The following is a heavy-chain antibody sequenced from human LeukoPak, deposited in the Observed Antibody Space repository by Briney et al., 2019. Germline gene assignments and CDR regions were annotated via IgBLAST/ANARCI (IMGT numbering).Heavy chain of an antibody. J-gene: IGHJ3*02. V-gene: IGHV1-69*01. CDR1: GDTFSSYA. Sequence: GSSVKVSCKASGDTFSSYAISWVRQAPGQGLEWMGGIIPIFGTANYAQKFQGRVAITADESTSTAYMELSSLRSEDTAVYYCARPSTSTDAFDIWGQGTMVTVSS. CDR2: IIPIFGTA. D-gene: IGHD5/OR15-5a*01. CDR3: ARPSTSTDAFDI.